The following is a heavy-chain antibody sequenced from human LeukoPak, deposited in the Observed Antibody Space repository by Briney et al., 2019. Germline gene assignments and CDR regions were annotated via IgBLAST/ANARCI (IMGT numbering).Heavy chain of an antibody. J-gene: IGHJ4*02. Sequence: ASVKVSCKTSGYTFTGYYVNWVRQAPGQGLEWMGWVNPDNGGTNYAQKFQGRVTMTSNTSITTAYMQMTRLRSDDTAVYYCARERISRFDSWGQGTLVTVSS. CDR3: ARERISRFDS. D-gene: IGHD2/OR15-2a*01. CDR1: GYTFTGYY. CDR2: VNPDNGGT. V-gene: IGHV1-2*02.